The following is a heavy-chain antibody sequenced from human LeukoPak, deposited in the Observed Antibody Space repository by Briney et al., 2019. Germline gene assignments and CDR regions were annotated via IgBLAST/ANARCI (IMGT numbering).Heavy chain of an antibody. D-gene: IGHD2-2*01. J-gene: IGHJ4*02. CDR1: GFTFSSYG. CDR2: IWYDGSNK. Sequence: ERSLRLSCAASGFTFSSYGMHWVRQAPGKGLEWVAVIWYDGSNKYYADSVKGRFTISRDNSKNTLYLQMNSLRAEDTAVYYCARESGVVPAEMSPLDYWGQGTLVTVSS. V-gene: IGHV3-33*01. CDR3: ARESGVVPAEMSPLDY.